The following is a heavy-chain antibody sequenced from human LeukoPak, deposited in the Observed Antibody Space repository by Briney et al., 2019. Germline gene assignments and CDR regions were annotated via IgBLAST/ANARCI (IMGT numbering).Heavy chain of an antibody. CDR2: IYYSGST. CDR3: ARHHNGNPDY. CDR1: GGSISSSSYY. D-gene: IGHD1-14*01. J-gene: IGHJ4*02. Sequence: SETLSLTCTVSGGSISSSSYYWGWIRQPPGEGLEWIGSIYYSGSTYYNPSLKSRVTISVDTSKNQFSLKLSSVTAADTAVYYCARHHNGNPDYWGQGTLVTVSS. V-gene: IGHV4-39*01.